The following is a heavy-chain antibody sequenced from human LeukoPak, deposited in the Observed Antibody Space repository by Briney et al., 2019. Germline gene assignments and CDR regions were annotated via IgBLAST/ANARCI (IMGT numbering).Heavy chain of an antibody. CDR1: GGSISCYY. D-gene: IGHD3-22*01. J-gene: IGHJ3*02. CDR2: IYYSGST. Sequence: SETLSLTCTGSGGSISCYYWSWVRQPPGKGLEWIGYIYYSGSTNYNPSLKSRVTISVDTTKNQFSLKLSSVTAADTAVYYCARIWAGHYDSRGAFDIWGQGTMVTVSS. V-gene: IGHV4-59*01. CDR3: ARIWAGHYDSRGAFDI.